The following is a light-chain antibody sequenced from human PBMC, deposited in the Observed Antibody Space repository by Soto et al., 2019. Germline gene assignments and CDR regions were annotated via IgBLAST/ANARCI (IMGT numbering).Light chain of an antibody. CDR1: SSDVGGYNY. V-gene: IGLV2-14*01. J-gene: IGLJ3*02. CDR3: SSYTSTNSWV. Sequence: QSALTQSASVSGSPGQSITISCTGTSSDVGGYNYVSWYQQHPGKAPKLIIYDVSNRPSGVSNRFSGSKSGNTASLTVSGLQAEDGAYYSCSSYTSTNSWVFGGGTKVTVL. CDR2: DVS.